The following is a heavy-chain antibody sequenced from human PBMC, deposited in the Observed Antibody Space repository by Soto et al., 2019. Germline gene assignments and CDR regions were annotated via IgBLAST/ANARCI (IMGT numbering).Heavy chain of an antibody. CDR1: VGSFSGYY. CDR3: ARGERRAAAHDYYGMDV. Sequence: PSETLSLTCAVYVGSFSGYYWRWLRQPPGKGLEWIGEINHSGSTNYNPSLKSRVTISVDTSKNQFSLKLSSVTAADTAVYYCARGERRAAAHDYYGMDVWGQGTTVT. V-gene: IGHV4-34*01. CDR2: INHSGST. D-gene: IGHD6-13*01. J-gene: IGHJ6*02.